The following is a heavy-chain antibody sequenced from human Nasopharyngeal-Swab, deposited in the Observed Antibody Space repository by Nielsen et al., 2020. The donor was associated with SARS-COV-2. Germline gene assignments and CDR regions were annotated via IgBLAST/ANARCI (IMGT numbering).Heavy chain of an antibody. CDR1: GASIRSTTSY. CDR2: IYYSGST. CDR3: ARSDYSFYYMDV. V-gene: IGHV4-31*03. J-gene: IGHJ6*03. Sequence: SETLSLTCTVSGASIRSTTSYWSWIRQHPGKGLEWIADIYYSGSTYYNPSLKSRVTISIATSKNQFFLELRSVTAADTAVYYCARSDYSFYYMDVWGKGATVIVSS.